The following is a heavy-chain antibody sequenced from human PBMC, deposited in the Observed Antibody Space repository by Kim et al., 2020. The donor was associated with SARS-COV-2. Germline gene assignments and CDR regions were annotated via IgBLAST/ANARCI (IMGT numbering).Heavy chain of an antibody. CDR2: IKQDGSEK. D-gene: IGHD6-13*01. V-gene: IGHV3-7*01. CDR1: GFTFSSYW. Sequence: GGSLRLSCAASGFTFSSYWMSWVRQAPGKGLEWVAHIKQDGSEKYYVDSVKGRFTISRDNAKNSLYLQMNSLRDEDTAVYYCARGAIAAAGPLDYWGQGTLVTVCS. CDR3: ARGAIAAAGPLDY. J-gene: IGHJ4*02.